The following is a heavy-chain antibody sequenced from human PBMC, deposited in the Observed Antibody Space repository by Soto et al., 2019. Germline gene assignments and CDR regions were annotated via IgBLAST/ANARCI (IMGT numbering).Heavy chain of an antibody. V-gene: IGHV4-31*03. CDR2: IYYSGST. CDR3: ARVVAAAGTGSYSFDY. CDR1: GGSISSGGYY. D-gene: IGHD6-13*01. J-gene: IGHJ4*02. Sequence: SETLSLTCTVSGGSISSGGYYWSWIRQHPGKGLEWIGYIYYSGSTYYNPSLKSRVTISVDTSKNQFSLKLSSVTAADTAVYYCARVVAAAGTGSYSFDYWGQGTLVTVSS.